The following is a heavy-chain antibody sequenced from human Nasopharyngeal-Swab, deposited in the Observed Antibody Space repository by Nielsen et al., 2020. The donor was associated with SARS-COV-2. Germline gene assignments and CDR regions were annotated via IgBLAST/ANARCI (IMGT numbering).Heavy chain of an antibody. J-gene: IGHJ4*02. CDR1: GLTIANYA. V-gene: IGHV3-7*03. CDR2: IKEDGSEK. CDR3: ARGEWRWRY. Sequence: GESLKISCAASGLTIANYAMSWVRQAPGKGLEWVANIKEDGSEKSYVDSVKGRFTISRDNAKRSLSLQINSLRGEDTAVYYCARGEWRWRYWGRGTLVTVSS. D-gene: IGHD3-3*01.